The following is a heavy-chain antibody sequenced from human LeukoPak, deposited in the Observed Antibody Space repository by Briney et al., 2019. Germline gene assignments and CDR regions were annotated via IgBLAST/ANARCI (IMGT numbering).Heavy chain of an antibody. J-gene: IGHJ4*02. Sequence: SETLSLTCTVSGGSISFYSWSWIRQPAGRGQEWIGRIHTSGSTNYNPSLKSRVTMSVDTSQNQFSLKMSSVTAADTAVYYCARSYSNSWHFDSWGQGTLVTVSS. CDR2: IHTSGST. D-gene: IGHD6-13*01. CDR3: ARSYSNSWHFDS. CDR1: GGSISFYS. V-gene: IGHV4-4*07.